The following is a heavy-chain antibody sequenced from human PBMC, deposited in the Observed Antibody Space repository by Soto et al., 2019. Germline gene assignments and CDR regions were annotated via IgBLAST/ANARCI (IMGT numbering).Heavy chain of an antibody. J-gene: IGHJ6*02. CDR1: GGSISSSSYY. V-gene: IGHV4-39*01. Sequence: SETLSLTCTVSGGSISSSSYYWGWIRQPPGKGLEWIGSIYYSGSTYYNPSLKSRVTISVDTSKNQFSLKLSSVTAADTAVYYCARSGARVAGPSYYYYYGMDVWGQGTPVTVSS. CDR2: IYYSGST. CDR3: ARSGARVAGPSYYYYYGMDV. D-gene: IGHD6-19*01.